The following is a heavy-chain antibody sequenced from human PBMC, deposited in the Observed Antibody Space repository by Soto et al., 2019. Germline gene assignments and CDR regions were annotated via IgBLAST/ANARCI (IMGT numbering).Heavy chain of an antibody. CDR1: GGSIISGGYS. CDR2: MYHSGST. V-gene: IGHV4-30-2*01. J-gene: IGHJ4*02. CDR3: ARVPDY. D-gene: IGHD2-2*01. Sequence: QLQLQESGSGLVKPSQTLSLTCAVSGGSIISGGYSWSWIRQPPGKGLEWIGYMYHSGSTYYNPYLNSRVTISIDSSQHQCDRKLSSVTAADTAVYYCARVPDYSGQGILVPVSS.